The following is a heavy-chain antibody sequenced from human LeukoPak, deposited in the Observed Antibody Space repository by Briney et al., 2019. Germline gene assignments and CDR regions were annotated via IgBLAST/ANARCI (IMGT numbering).Heavy chain of an antibody. D-gene: IGHD3-22*01. CDR2: IRSKANSYAT. J-gene: IGHJ4*02. Sequence: GGSLRLCCAASGFTFSGSAMHWVRQASGKGLEWVGRIRSKANSYATAYAASVKGRFTISRDDSKNTAYLQMNSLKTEDTAVYYCTRYYYDSSGYLFDYWGQGTLVTVSS. CDR3: TRYYYDSSGYLFDY. CDR1: GFTFSGSA. V-gene: IGHV3-73*01.